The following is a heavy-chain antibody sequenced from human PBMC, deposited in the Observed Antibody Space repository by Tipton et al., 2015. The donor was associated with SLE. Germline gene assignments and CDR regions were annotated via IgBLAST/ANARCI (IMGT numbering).Heavy chain of an antibody. D-gene: IGHD3-3*01. Sequence: TLSLTCTVSGGSISSGSYYWSWIRQPPGKGLEWIGEINHSGSTNYNPSLKSRVTISVDTSKNQFSLKLSSVTAADTAVYYCARAGGFLQWLTGNFDYWGQGTLVTVSS. CDR1: GGSISSGSYY. V-gene: IGHV4-39*07. J-gene: IGHJ4*02. CDR2: INHSGST. CDR3: ARAGGFLQWLTGNFDY.